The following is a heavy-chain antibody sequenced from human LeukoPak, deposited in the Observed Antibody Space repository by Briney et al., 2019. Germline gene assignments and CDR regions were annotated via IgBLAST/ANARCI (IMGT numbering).Heavy chain of an antibody. D-gene: IGHD3-10*01. Sequence: PGRSLRLSCAASGFTFDDYAMHWVRQAPGKGLEWVSDISWNSGSIGYADSVKGRFTISRDNAKNSLYLQMNSLRAEDTALYYCAKDFYGSGSYLGLSYMDVWAKGPRSPSP. CDR3: AKDFYGSGSYLGLSYMDV. CDR1: GFTFDDYA. CDR2: ISWNSGSI. J-gene: IGHJ6*03. V-gene: IGHV3-9*01.